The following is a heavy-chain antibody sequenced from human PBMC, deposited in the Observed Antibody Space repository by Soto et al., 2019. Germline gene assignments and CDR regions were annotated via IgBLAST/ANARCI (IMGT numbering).Heavy chain of an antibody. CDR2: IIPILGIA. Sequence: QVQLVQSGAEVKKPGSSVKVSCKASGGTFSSYTISWVRQAPGQGLEWMGRIIPILGIANYAQKFQGRVTITADKSTSTAYMELSSLRSEDTAVYYCARDSGADTAMTPYRGGGMDVWGQGTTVTVSS. J-gene: IGHJ6*02. CDR1: GGTFSSYT. CDR3: ARDSGADTAMTPYRGGGMDV. V-gene: IGHV1-69*08. D-gene: IGHD5-18*01.